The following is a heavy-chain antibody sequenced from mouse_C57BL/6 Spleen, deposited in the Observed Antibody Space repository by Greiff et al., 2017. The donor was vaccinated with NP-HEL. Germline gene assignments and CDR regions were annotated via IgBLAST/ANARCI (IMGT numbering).Heavy chain of an antibody. V-gene: IGHV2-2*01. CDR3: ARNPFDY. CDR2: IWSGGST. Sequence: QVQLAQSGPGLVPPFQSPFNTRTVPGFPFTWYCLHRVRQSPGKGLEWLGVIWSGGSTDYNAAFISRLSISKDNSKSQVFFKMNSLQADDTAIYYCARNPFDYWGQGTTLTVSS. J-gene: IGHJ2*01. CDR1: GFPFTWYC.